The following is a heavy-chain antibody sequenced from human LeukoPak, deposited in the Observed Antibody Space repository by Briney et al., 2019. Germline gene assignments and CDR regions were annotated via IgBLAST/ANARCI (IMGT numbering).Heavy chain of an antibody. J-gene: IGHJ4*02. CDR2: TFYSGST. CDR3: ASVDYNWNYFHF. V-gene: IGHV4-39*01. D-gene: IGHD1-20*01. CDR1: GGSISSRNYF. Sequence: SETLSLTCSVSGGSISSRNYFWGWIRQPPGQGLEWIGSTFYSGSTYYNPSLKGRVTISLDTSKNQFSLKLSSVTATDTAVYYCASVDYNWNYFHFWGQGTLVTVSS.